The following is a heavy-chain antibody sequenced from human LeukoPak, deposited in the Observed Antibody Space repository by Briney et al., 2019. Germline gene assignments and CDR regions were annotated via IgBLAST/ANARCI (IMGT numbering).Heavy chain of an antibody. CDR2: IYYSGST. J-gene: IGHJ3*02. CDR1: GYSISDGNY. CDR3: ARHLALCSSTSCYNYAFDI. D-gene: IGHD2-2*02. Sequence: PSETLSLTCTVSGYSISDGNYWGWIRQPPGKGLEWIGSIYYSGSTYYNPSLKSRVTTSADASKNQFSLKLSSVTAADTAVYYCARHLALCSSTSCYNYAFDIWGQGTMVTASS. V-gene: IGHV4-38-2*02.